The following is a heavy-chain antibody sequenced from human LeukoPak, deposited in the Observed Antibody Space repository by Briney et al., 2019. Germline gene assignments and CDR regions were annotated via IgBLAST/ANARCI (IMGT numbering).Heavy chain of an antibody. CDR2: IYYSGST. D-gene: IGHD6-19*01. CDR3: ARQGIAVAGIEENYFDY. CDR1: GGPISSSSYY. J-gene: IGHJ4*02. V-gene: IGHV4-39*01. Sequence: SETLSLTCTVSGGPISSSSYYWGWIRQPPGKGLEWIGSIYYSGSTYYNPSLKSRVTISVDTSKNQFSLKLSSVTAADTAVYYCARQGIAVAGIEENYFDYWGQGTLVTVSS.